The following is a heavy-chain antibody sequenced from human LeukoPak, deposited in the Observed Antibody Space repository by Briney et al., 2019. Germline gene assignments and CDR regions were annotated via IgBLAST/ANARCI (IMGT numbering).Heavy chain of an antibody. J-gene: IGHJ4*02. V-gene: IGHV4-31*03. D-gene: IGHD3-22*01. CDR2: IYYSGST. CDR1: GGSISSGGYY. CDR3: ASDYDSSGYDY. Sequence: SETLSLTCTVSGGSISSGGYYWSWIRQHPGKGLEWIGYIYYSGSTYYNPSLKSRVTISVDTSKNQFSLKLSSVSAADTAVYYCASDYDSSGYDYWGQGTLVTVSS.